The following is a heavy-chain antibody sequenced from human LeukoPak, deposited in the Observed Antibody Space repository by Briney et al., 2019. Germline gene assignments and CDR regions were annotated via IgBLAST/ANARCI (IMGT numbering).Heavy chain of an antibody. J-gene: IGHJ1*01. CDR3: ARRRYYDSTGYLD. Sequence: PSETLSLTCTISGDSISSSSCYWGWIRQPPGKGLEWIGDIYYRGSTYYNPSLKSRVSISIDTSNNQFSLTLNSVTAADTALYFCARRRYYDSTGYLDWGQSTLVTVSS. D-gene: IGHD3-22*01. V-gene: IGHV4-39*01. CDR2: IYYRGST. CDR1: GDSISSSSCY.